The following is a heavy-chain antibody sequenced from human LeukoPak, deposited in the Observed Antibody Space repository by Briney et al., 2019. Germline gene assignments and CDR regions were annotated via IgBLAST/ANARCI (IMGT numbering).Heavy chain of an antibody. CDR2: IYNSGSI. CDR1: GASISGYF. J-gene: IGHJ1*01. CDR3: GSGRDELTYSQY. Sequence: PSETLSLTCTVSGASISGYFWTWIRQPPGKGLEWIGYIYNSGSINYNPSLKSRVTMSVDTSKNQFSLKVTSVTPADTAVYYCGSGRDELTYSQYWGEGTLATVSS. D-gene: IGHD1-7*01. V-gene: IGHV4-59*01.